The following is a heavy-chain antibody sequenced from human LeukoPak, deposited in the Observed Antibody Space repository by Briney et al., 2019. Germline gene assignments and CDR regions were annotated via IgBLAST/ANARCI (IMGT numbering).Heavy chain of an antibody. Sequence: QPGGSLRLSCAASGFIFSIHEMNWVRQAPGKGLQWISYISSSGATMYYADSVKGRFTISRDNTRNSLYLQMNNLRPEDTALYYCVTFKSSSWWIFDYWGQGALVSVSS. CDR3: VTFKSSSWWIFDY. CDR1: GFIFSIHE. V-gene: IGHV3-48*03. J-gene: IGHJ4*02. CDR2: ISSSGATM. D-gene: IGHD6-13*01.